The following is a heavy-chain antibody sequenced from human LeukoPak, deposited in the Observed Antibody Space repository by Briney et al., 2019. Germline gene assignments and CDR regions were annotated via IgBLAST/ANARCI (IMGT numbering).Heavy chain of an antibody. CDR1: GFTFSSYV. CDR2: ISYDGSNE. CDR3: ASRKRVVPAAPGRFGFDY. J-gene: IGHJ4*02. V-gene: IGHV3-30*04. D-gene: IGHD2-2*01. Sequence: GGSLRLSCAASGFTFSSYVMHWVRQAPGKGLEWVAIISYDGSNEYYADSVKGRFTISRDNSKNTLYLQMNSLRAEDTAVYYCASRKRVVPAAPGRFGFDYWGQGTLVTVSS.